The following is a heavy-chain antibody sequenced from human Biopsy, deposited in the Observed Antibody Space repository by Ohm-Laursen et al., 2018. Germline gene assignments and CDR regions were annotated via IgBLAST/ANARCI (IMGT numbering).Heavy chain of an antibody. CDR1: GYSFTSYY. CDR3: ARNTGWYGDLYYFDY. D-gene: IGHD6-19*01. CDR2: INPSGSTT. J-gene: IGHJ4*02. V-gene: IGHV1-46*01. Sequence: ALVKASCKASGYSFTSYYMHWVRQAPGQGLEWMGMINPSGSTTSYPQIFQGRVTMTRDTSKSTVYMELSSLRSADTAVYFCARNTGWYGDLYYFDYWGQGTLVTVSS.